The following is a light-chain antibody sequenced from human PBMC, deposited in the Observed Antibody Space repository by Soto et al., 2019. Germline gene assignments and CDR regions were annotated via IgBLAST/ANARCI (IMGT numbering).Light chain of an antibody. Sequence: EVGWPQSPGTLSLSPGERATLSCRASQSVSSSYLAWYQQKPGQAPRLLIYDASNRATGIPARFSGSGSGTDFTLTISSLEPEDFAVYYCHQHSNTLPFSGGTKVAIK. V-gene: IGKV3D-20*02. J-gene: IGKJ4*01. CDR2: DAS. CDR3: HQHSNTLP. CDR1: QSVSSSY.